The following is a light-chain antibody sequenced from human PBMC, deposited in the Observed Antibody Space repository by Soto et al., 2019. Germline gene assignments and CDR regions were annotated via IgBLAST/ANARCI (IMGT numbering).Light chain of an antibody. CDR2: KAS. CDR3: QHYNSYSEA. J-gene: IGKJ1*01. V-gene: IGKV1-5*03. CDR1: QTISSW. Sequence: DIQMTQSPSTLSGSVGDRVTITCRASQTISSWLAWYPQKPGKAPKLLIYKASTLKSGVPSRFSGSGSGTEFTLTSSSMQPDDFATDYCQHYNSYSEAFGQGNKVDLK.